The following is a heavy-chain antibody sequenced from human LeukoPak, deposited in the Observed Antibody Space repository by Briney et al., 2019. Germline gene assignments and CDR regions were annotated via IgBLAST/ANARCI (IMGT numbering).Heavy chain of an antibody. Sequence: GASVKVSCKASGYTFTGYYMHWVRQAPGQGLEWMGWINPNSGGTNYAQKFQGRVTMTRDTSISTAYMELSRLRSDDTAVYYCAREYSSGWSKEGGGDYWGQGTLVTVSS. CDR3: AREYSSGWSKEGGGDY. CDR1: GYTFTGYY. V-gene: IGHV1-2*02. D-gene: IGHD6-19*01. J-gene: IGHJ4*02. CDR2: INPNSGGT.